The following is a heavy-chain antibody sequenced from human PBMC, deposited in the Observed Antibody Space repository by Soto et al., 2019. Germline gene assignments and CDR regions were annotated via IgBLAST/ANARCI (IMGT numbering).Heavy chain of an antibody. CDR3: ASVNWEYYFDY. CDR2: IYYSGSA. V-gene: IGHV4-39*01. J-gene: IGHJ4*02. Sequence: SETLSLTCTVSGGSISSSSYYWGWIRQPPGKGLEWIGSIYYSGSAYYNPSLKSRVTISVDTSKNQFSLKLSSVTAADTAVYYCASVNWEYYFDYWGQGTLVTVSS. D-gene: IGHD7-27*01. CDR1: GGSISSSSYY.